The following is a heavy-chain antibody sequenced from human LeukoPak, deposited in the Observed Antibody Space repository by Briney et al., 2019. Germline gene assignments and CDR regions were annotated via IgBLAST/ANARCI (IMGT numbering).Heavy chain of an antibody. CDR1: GYTFTSYG. CDR2: INPSGGST. CDR3: ARASRGYSSGWNWFDP. D-gene: IGHD6-19*01. Sequence: ASVKVSCKASGYTFTSYGISWVRQAPGQGLEWMGIINPSGGSTSYAQKFQGRVTMTRDTSTSTVCMELSSLRSEDTAVYYCARASRGYSSGWNWFDPWGQGTLVTVSS. V-gene: IGHV1-46*01. J-gene: IGHJ5*02.